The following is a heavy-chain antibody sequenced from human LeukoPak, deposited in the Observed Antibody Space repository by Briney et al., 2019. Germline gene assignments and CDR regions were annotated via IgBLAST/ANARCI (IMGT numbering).Heavy chain of an antibody. Sequence: MSSETLSLTCTVSGGSISSSSYYWGWIRQPPGKGLEWIGSIYYSGSTYYHPSLKSRVTISVDTSKNQFSLKLSSVTAADTAVYYCARLPLASGPTDYWGQGTLVTVSS. J-gene: IGHJ4*02. V-gene: IGHV4-39*01. CDR1: GGSISSSSYY. CDR3: ARLPLASGPTDY. CDR2: IYYSGST. D-gene: IGHD6-19*01.